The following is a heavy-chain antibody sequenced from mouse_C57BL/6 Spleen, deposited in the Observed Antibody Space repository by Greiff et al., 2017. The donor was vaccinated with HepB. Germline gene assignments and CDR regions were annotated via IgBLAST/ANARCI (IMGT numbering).Heavy chain of an antibody. Sequence: VQLQQSGPELVKPGASVKISCKASGYSFTGYYMHWVKQSHGNILDWIGYIYPYNGVSSYNQKFKDKATLTVDKSSSTAYMQLSSLTSEDSAVYYCARAYYSNFFDYWGQGTTLTVSS. D-gene: IGHD2-5*01. J-gene: IGHJ2*01. CDR1: GYSFTGYY. CDR2: IYPYNGVS. V-gene: IGHV1-31*01. CDR3: ARAYYSNFFDY.